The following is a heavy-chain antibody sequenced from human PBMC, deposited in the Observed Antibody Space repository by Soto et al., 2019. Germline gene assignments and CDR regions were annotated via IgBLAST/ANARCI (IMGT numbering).Heavy chain of an antibody. CDR1: GYTFTGYY. J-gene: IGHJ4*02. D-gene: IGHD3-10*01. CDR2: INPNSGGT. V-gene: IGHV1-2*02. CDR3: ARCGSYYYGSGSYYYFDY. Sequence: ASVKVSCKASGYTFTGYYMHWVRQAPGQGLEWMGWINPNSGGTNYAQKFQGRVTMTRDTSISTAYMELNRLRSDDTAVYYCARCGSYYYGSGSYYYFDYWGQGTLVTVSS.